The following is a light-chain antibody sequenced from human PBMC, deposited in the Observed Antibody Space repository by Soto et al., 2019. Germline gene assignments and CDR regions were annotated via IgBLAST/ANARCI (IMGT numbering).Light chain of an antibody. Sequence: DVQMTQSPSSLSASVGDRVTITCRASQGIRNYLAWFQQKPGKAPESLIYAASSLQSGVPSKFSGSGSGTDFTLTISSLQPEDFATYYCQQYNSYPITFGQGTRLEIK. CDR3: QQYNSYPIT. CDR1: QGIRNY. V-gene: IGKV1-16*02. J-gene: IGKJ5*01. CDR2: AAS.